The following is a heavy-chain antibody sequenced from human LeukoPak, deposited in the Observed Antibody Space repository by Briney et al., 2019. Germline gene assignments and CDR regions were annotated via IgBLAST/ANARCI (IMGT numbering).Heavy chain of an antibody. V-gene: IGHV3-7*01. D-gene: IGHD3-22*01. CDR3: ARWSHDSFGYYWISS. J-gene: IGHJ5*02. CDR1: GFTFSGHW. Sequence: AGSLRLSCAASGFTFSGHWMTWVRQAPGKGLQWVASIRQDGSVKYYVDSVQGRFIISRDNAMNSLYLQMNSLRADDAAVYYCARWSHDSFGYYWISSWGQGTLVTVSS. CDR2: IRQDGSVK.